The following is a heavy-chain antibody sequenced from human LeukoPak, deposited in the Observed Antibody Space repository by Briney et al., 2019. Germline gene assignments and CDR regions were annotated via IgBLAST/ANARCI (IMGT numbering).Heavy chain of an antibody. CDR1: GFTFDDYA. Sequence: GGSLRLSCVASGFTFDDYAMHWVRQAPGKGLEWVSGIRADAVTTYYADSVKGRFIISRDNSKNTVYLQMNSLSAEDAAVYYCVKDDGWVQYANWGQGTLVTVSS. J-gene: IGHJ4*02. CDR2: IRADAVTT. D-gene: IGHD5-24*01. V-gene: IGHV3-23*01. CDR3: VKDDGWVQYAN.